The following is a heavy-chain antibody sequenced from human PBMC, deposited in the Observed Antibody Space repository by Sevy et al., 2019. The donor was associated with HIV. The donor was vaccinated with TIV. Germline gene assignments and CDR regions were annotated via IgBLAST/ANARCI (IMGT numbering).Heavy chain of an antibody. J-gene: IGHJ5*02. CDR2: ISGSGGST. CDR3: AKAQDIVVVPAADNWFDP. Sequence: GGSLRLSCAASGFTFSSYAMSWVRQAPGKGLEWVSAISGSGGSTYYADSVKGRFTISRDNSKNRLYLQMNSLMAEDTAVYYCAKAQDIVVVPAADNWFDPWGQGTLVTVSS. V-gene: IGHV3-23*01. D-gene: IGHD2-2*01. CDR1: GFTFSSYA.